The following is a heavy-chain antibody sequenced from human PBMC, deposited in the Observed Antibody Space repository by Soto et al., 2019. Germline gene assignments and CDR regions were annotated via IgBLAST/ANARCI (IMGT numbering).Heavy chain of an antibody. CDR2: IIPIFGTA. V-gene: IGHV1-69*12. J-gene: IGHJ3*02. D-gene: IGHD3-22*01. CDR1: GGTFSSYA. Sequence: QVQLVQSGAEVKKPGSSVKVSCKASGGTFSSYAISWVRQAPGQGLEWMGGIIPIFGTANYAQKFQGRVTVTGDESTSTDYMELSSLRSEYTAVYYCAREGDSSGYYYEALVDAFDIWGQGTMVTVSS. CDR3: AREGDSSGYYYEALVDAFDI.